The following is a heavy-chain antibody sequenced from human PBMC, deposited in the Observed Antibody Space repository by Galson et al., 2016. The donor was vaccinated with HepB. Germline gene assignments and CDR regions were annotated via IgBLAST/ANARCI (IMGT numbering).Heavy chain of an antibody. CDR3: ARGPREEAWFPSYYFDY. V-gene: IGHV3-21*01. J-gene: IGHJ4*02. CDR1: GFTFSTYS. CDR2: ISSSSSYI. Sequence: SLRLSCAASGFTFSTYSMNWVRQAPGKGLEWVASISSSSSYIYYADSVKGRFTISRDNAKNSLYLQMNSLRAEDTAVYYCARGPREEAWFPSYYFDYWGQGTLVTVSP. D-gene: IGHD3-10*01.